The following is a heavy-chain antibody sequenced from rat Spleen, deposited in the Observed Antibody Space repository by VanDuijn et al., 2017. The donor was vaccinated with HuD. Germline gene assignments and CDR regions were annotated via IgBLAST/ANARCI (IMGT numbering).Heavy chain of an antibody. Sequence: EVQLQESGPGLVKPSQSLSLTCSVTGHDITSSYRWNWIRKFPGNKLEWMGYINSAGTTNYNPSLRSRISITSDTSKNQFFLQVNSVTTEDTATYYCPTPLPGYNFFDYWGQGVMVTVSS. CDR1: GHDITSSYR. CDR3: PTPLPGYNFFDY. J-gene: IGHJ2*01. D-gene: IGHD1-4*01. CDR2: INSAGTT. V-gene: IGHV3-3*01.